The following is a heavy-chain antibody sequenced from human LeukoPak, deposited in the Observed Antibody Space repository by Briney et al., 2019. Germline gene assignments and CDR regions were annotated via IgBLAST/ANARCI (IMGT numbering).Heavy chain of an antibody. Sequence: ASVKLSCKASGYSFTGYFNHWMRQAPAQGLEWMGCIDPNSGDTKYAQKFQGRVSMPRDTSTRTAYMELSRLRSDDTAVYFCARSGSTGYSLDYWGQGTLVTVSS. V-gene: IGHV1-2*02. CDR3: ARSGSTGYSLDY. CDR2: IDPNSGDT. J-gene: IGHJ4*02. D-gene: IGHD3-22*01. CDR1: GYSFTGYF.